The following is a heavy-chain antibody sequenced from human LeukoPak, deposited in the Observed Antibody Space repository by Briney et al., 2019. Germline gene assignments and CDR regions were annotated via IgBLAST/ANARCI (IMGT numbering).Heavy chain of an antibody. CDR3: VRGSYGAYDY. CDR1: GFNFNTYT. CDR2: ISSDSSYI. D-gene: IGHD4-17*01. Sequence: GFLRLSCAGSGFNFNTYTLNLVRQAPGEGLEWVSSISSDSSYIYYADAVHGRFTVSRDNAKYSLYLQMNSLRAEDTAVYYCVRGSYGAYDYWGQGSLVTVSS. J-gene: IGHJ4*02. V-gene: IGHV3-21*01.